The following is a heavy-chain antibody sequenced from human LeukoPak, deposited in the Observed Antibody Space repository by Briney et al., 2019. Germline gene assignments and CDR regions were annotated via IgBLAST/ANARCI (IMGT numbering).Heavy chain of an antibody. CDR3: AEDLLAARPSVQYFDY. CDR1: GFTFSSYG. CDR2: IRYDGSNK. V-gene: IGHV3-30*02. J-gene: IGHJ4*02. D-gene: IGHD6-6*01. Sequence: GGSLRLSCAASGFTFSSYGMHWVRQAPGKGLEWVAFIRYDGSNKYYADSVKGRFTISRDNSKNTLYLQMNSLRAEDTAVYYCAEDLLAARPSVQYFDYWGQGTLVTVSS.